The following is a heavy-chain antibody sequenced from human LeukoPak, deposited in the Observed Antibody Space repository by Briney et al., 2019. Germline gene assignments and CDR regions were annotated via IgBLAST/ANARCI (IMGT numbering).Heavy chain of an antibody. V-gene: IGHV4-34*01. CDR1: GGSFSDSY. CDR2: INHSGST. Sequence: SETLSLTCAVYGGSFSDSYWTWIRQPPGKGLEWIGEINHSGSTNYNPSLKSRVTISVDTSKNQFSLKLSSVTAADTAVYYCARDSSYGALDYWGQGTLVTVSS. J-gene: IGHJ4*02. CDR3: ARDSSYGALDY. D-gene: IGHD4-17*01.